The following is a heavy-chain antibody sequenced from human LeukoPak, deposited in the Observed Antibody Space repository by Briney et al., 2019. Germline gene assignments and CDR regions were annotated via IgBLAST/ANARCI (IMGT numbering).Heavy chain of an antibody. V-gene: IGHV1-2*02. CDR3: ARIYSSSSSRGAFDI. J-gene: IGHJ3*02. CDR2: INPNSGGT. D-gene: IGHD6-6*01. Sequence: ASVKVSCKASGYTFTGYYMHWVRQAPGQGLEWMGWINPNSGGTNYAQKFQGRVTMTRDTSISTAYMELSSLRSEDTAVYYCARIYSSSSSRGAFDIWGQGTMVTVSS. CDR1: GYTFTGYY.